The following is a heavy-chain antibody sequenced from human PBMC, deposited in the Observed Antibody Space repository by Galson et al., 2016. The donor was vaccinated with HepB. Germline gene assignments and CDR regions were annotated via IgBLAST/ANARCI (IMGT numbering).Heavy chain of an antibody. CDR1: GFSLSAGGVG. Sequence: ALVKPTQTLTLTCTFSGFSLSAGGVGVGWIRQPPGKALEWLALIYWDDDERYSPSLKSRLTITKDTSKNQVVLTMTNMDPVDTASYYCAHSPGYSSGWYEGWFHPWGQGTLVTGSS. V-gene: IGHV2-5*02. CDR2: IYWDDDE. J-gene: IGHJ5*02. CDR3: AHSPGYSSGWYEGWFHP. D-gene: IGHD6-19*01.